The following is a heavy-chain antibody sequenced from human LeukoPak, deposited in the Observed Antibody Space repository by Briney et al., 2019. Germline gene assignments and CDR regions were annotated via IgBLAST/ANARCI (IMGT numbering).Heavy chain of an antibody. CDR1: GYTFISYW. Sequence: GGSLEIPLKSPGYTFISYWIGWVPQVPGKGLEWMGNIYPGESRTTYSPSFQGQVTISANKSVSTTFSQWTSLKASHPALYYCATWGSSQWFVFWGQGTLITVSS. CDR3: ATWGSSQWFVF. J-gene: IGHJ4*02. D-gene: IGHD6-13*01. V-gene: IGHV5-51*01. CDR2: IYPGESRT.